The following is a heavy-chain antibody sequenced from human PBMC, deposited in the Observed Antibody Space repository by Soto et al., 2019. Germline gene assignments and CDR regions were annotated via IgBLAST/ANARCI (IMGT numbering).Heavy chain of an antibody. Sequence: QVQLVQSGAEVKKPGASVKVSCKTSGYTFTRYDINWVRQATGQGLEWMGWMNPKSGYTGSAQRFQGRITMTRDTSISTAYMELSSLRSEDTPMYYCARTDGDLDYWGQGTLVTVSS. D-gene: IGHD4-17*01. CDR1: GYTFTRYD. V-gene: IGHV1-8*01. CDR2: MNPKSGYT. J-gene: IGHJ4*01. CDR3: ARTDGDLDY.